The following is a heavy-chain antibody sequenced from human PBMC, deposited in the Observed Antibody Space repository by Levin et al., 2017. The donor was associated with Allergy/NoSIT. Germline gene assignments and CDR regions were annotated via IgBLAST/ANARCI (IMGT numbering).Heavy chain of an antibody. V-gene: IGHV1-2*02. CDR3: ASGLFTMVRGGYPILFQH. Sequence: RGESLKISCKASGYTFTGYYMHWVRQAPGQGLEWMGWINPNSGGTNYAQKFQGRVTMTRDTSISTAYMELSRLRSDDTAVYYCASGLFTMVRGGYPILFQHWGQGTLVTVSS. J-gene: IGHJ1*01. CDR2: INPNSGGT. D-gene: IGHD3-10*01. CDR1: GYTFTGYY.